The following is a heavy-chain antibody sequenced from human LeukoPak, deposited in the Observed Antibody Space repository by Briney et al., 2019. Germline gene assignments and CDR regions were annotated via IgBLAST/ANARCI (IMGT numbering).Heavy chain of an antibody. V-gene: IGHV4-61*01. CDR2: IYYSGST. Sequence: SETLSLTCTVSGASINSGTYYWSWIRQPPGKGLEWIGYIYYSGSTNYNPSLKSRVTISVDTSKNQFSLNLSSVTAADTAVYYCARGVREKNRGFLLYYYYYYMDVWGKGTTVAISS. CDR3: ARGVREKNRGFLLYYYYYYMDV. D-gene: IGHD3-10*01. J-gene: IGHJ6*03. CDR1: GASINSGTYY.